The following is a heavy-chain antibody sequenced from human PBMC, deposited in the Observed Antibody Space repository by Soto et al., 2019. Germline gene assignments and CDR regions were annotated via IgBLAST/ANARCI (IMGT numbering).Heavy chain of an antibody. D-gene: IGHD5-12*01. CDR2: ISGSGGST. J-gene: IGHJ5*01. CDR3: AKDRGRGYDWFDS. Sequence: EVQLLESGGGLVQPGGSLRLSCAASGFTFSSYAMSWVRQAPGKGLEWVSAISGSGGSTFYADSVKGGFTISRDTSKNTLFLQMNSLRAEDTAVYYCAKDRGRGYDWFDSWGQGTLVTVSS. CDR1: GFTFSSYA. V-gene: IGHV3-23*01.